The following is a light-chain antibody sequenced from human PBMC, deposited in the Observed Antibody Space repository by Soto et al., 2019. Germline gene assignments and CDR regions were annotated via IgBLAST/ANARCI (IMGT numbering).Light chain of an antibody. CDR1: SSNIGDNY. CDR2: DNN. CDR3: RTWDSSLSAYV. Sequence: QSVLTQPPSVSAAPGQKVTISCSGSSSNIGDNYVSWYQQFPGTAPKLLIYDNNKRPSGIPARFSGSKSGTSATLGITGLQTGDEADYYCRTWDSSLSAYVFGTGTKVTVL. J-gene: IGLJ1*01. V-gene: IGLV1-51*01.